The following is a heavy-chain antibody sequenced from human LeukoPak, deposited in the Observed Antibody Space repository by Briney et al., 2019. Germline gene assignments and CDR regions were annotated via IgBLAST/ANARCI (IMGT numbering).Heavy chain of an antibody. Sequence: QPGGSLTLSCAASGFTFSNYWMHWVRQAPGKGLVWVSRINSNGSSTNYADSVKGRFTISRDNAKNTLYLQMSSLRAEDMAVYYCAKGGATICVNWGQGTLVTVSS. CDR2: INSNGSST. CDR3: AKGGATICVN. V-gene: IGHV3-74*01. J-gene: IGHJ4*02. CDR1: GFTFSNYW. D-gene: IGHD5-12*01.